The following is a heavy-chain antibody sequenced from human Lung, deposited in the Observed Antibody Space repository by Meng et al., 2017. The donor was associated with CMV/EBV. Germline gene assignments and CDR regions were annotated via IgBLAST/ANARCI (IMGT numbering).Heavy chain of an antibody. V-gene: IGHV4-39*07. CDR3: ARAGTDYDLCSGYFGSWFDP. CDR1: GGSISSSSYY. CDR2: IYYSGST. D-gene: IGHD3-3*01. J-gene: IGHJ5*02. Sequence: GSLRLXCTVSGGSISSSSYYWGWIRQPPGKGLGWFGSIYYSGSTYYNPSLKSRVTISVDTSKNQSSLKLSSVPAADTAVYYCARAGTDYDLCSGYFGSWFDPXGQGXLVTVSS.